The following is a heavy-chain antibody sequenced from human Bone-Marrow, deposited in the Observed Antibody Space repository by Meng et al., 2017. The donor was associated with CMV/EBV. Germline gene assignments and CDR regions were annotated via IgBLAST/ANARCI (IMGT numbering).Heavy chain of an antibody. CDR1: GVSVSSDTYY. CDR3: ARHADVVVPATLFDY. Sequence: SETLSLTCTVSGVSVSSDTYYWSWIRQPPGKGLEWIGYIYYSGTTNYNPSLKSRVTMSVDTSKNQFSLKLSSVTAADTAVYYCARHADVVVPATLFDYWGQGTLVTVSS. J-gene: IGHJ4*02. V-gene: IGHV4-61*01. CDR2: IYYSGTT. D-gene: IGHD2-2*01.